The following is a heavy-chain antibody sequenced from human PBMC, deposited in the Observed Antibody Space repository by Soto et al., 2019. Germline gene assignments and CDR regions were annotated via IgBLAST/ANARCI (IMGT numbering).Heavy chain of an antibody. CDR3: AREAPYCTSATCPKFYDMDV. Sequence: QVQLVQSGAEVKKPGSSVKVSCKASGGTFGSYAITWVRRAPGQGLECLGGIIPIPNSPAYAQKFQARVVITADEITNTAYMELHSLRFDDTAVYYCAREAPYCTSATCPKFYDMDVWGQGTTVTVAS. J-gene: IGHJ6*02. CDR1: GGTFGSYA. D-gene: IGHD2-2*01. CDR2: IIPIPNSP. V-gene: IGHV1-69*01.